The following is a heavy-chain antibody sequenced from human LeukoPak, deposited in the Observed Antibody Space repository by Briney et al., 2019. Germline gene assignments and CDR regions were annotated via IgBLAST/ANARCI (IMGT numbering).Heavy chain of an antibody. V-gene: IGHV3-66*01. CDR2: IYSGGST. Sequence: GGSLRLSCAASGFTVSSNYMSWVRQAPGKGLEWVSVIYSGGSTYYADSVKGRFTISRDNAKNSLYLQMNSLRAENTAVYYCARSMYSGSDYWGQGTLVTVFS. CDR1: GFTVSSNY. J-gene: IGHJ4*02. D-gene: IGHD1-26*01. CDR3: ARSMYSGSDY.